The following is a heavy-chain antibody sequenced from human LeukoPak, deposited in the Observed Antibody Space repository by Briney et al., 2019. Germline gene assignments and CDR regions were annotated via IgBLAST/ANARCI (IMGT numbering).Heavy chain of an antibody. CDR3: ASSSGYLNWFDP. D-gene: IGHD5-18*01. J-gene: IGHJ5*02. Sequence: PSETLTLTCTVSGGSNSSYYWSWIRQPPGKELEWIGYIYYSGSTNYNPSLKSRVTISVDTSKNQFSLKLSSVTAADTAVYYCASSSGYLNWFDPWGQGTLVTVSS. CDR2: IYYSGST. V-gene: IGHV4-59*01. CDR1: GGSNSSYY.